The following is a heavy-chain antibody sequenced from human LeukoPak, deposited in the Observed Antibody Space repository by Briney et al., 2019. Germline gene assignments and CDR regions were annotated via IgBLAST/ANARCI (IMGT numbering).Heavy chain of an antibody. J-gene: IGHJ4*02. V-gene: IGHV3-30*18. D-gene: IGHD3-10*01. Sequence: PGRSLRLSCAASGFTFSSYDMHWVRQAPGKGLEWVAVISYDGSNKYYADSVKGRFTISRDNSKSTLYLQMNSLRAEDSAVYYCAKDYYSGSGSYCFDYWGQGTLVTVSS. CDR1: GFTFSSYD. CDR3: AKDYYSGSGSYCFDY. CDR2: ISYDGSNK.